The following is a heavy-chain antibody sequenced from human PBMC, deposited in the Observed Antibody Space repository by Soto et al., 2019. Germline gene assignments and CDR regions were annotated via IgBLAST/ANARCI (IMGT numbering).Heavy chain of an antibody. CDR1: GFSLNTSRVG. J-gene: IGHJ4*02. V-gene: IGHV2-5*02. D-gene: IGHD5-12*01. Sequence: QITLKESGPTLVKPTQTLTLTCTFSGFSLNTSRVGVGWIRQPPGKALEWLALIYWDGDRRYSPSLKSRLTTTKDPSKNQVVLTMTNMDPVDTATYYCAHRPVEMATLTFDYWGQGTLVTVSS. CDR2: IYWDGDR. CDR3: AHRPVEMATLTFDY.